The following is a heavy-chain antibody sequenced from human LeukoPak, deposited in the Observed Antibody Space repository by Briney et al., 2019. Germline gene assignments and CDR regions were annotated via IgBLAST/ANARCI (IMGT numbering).Heavy chain of an antibody. D-gene: IGHD6-13*01. CDR2: RNPNSGRT. Sequence: ASVKVSCKASGYTFTNYDINWVRQATGQGLEWMGWRNPNSGRTGFAQKFQGRLTMTADTSISTAYLELSSLTSDDTAVYYCARGPVSTHGMDVWGQGTTVTVSS. V-gene: IGHV1-8*01. CDR3: ARGPVSTHGMDV. CDR1: GYTFTNYD. J-gene: IGHJ6*02.